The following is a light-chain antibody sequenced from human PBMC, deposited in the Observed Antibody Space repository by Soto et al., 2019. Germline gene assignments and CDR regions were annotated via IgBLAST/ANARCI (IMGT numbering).Light chain of an antibody. CDR3: QQYGSSPPIT. J-gene: IGKJ5*01. Sequence: EIVLTQSPGTLSLSPGERATLSCRARQSVSSSYLAWYQQKPGQAPRLLFYGASSRATGIPDRFSGSGSGTDFTLTISRLEPEDFAVYYCQQYGSSPPITFGQGTRLEIK. CDR1: QSVSSSY. CDR2: GAS. V-gene: IGKV3-20*01.